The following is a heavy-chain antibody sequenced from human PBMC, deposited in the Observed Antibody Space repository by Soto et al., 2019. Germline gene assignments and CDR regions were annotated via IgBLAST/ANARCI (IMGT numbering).Heavy chain of an antibody. J-gene: IGHJ4*02. D-gene: IGHD3-22*01. CDR2: IYHSGST. V-gene: IGHV4-30-2*01. Sequence: PSETLSLTCAVSGGSISSGGYSWSWIRQPPGKGLEWIGYIYHSGSTYYNPSLKSRVTISVDRSKNQFSLKLSSVTAADTAVYYCASSLITSFATYYFDYWGQGTLVTVSS. CDR3: ASSLITSFATYYFDY. CDR1: GGSISSGGYS.